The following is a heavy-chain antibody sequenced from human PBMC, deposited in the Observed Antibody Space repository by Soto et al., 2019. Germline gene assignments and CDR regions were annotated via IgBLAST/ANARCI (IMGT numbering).Heavy chain of an antibody. V-gene: IGHV1-58*01. CDR1: GFTFTSSA. CDR3: AAGEYSYGSLCFDY. Sequence: VKVSCKASGFTFTSSAVQWVRQARGQRLEWIGWIVVGSGNTNYAQKFQERVTITRDMSTSTAYMELSSLRSEDTAVYYCAAGEYSYGSLCFDYWGQGTLVTVSS. J-gene: IGHJ4*02. D-gene: IGHD5-18*01. CDR2: IVVGSGNT.